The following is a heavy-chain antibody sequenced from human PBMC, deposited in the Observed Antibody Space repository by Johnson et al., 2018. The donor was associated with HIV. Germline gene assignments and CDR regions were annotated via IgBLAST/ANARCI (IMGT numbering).Heavy chain of an antibody. V-gene: IGHV3-30*03. J-gene: IGHJ3*01. CDR3: TTMGGQWEQLGDAFDL. D-gene: IGHD1-26*01. CDR1: GFTFSSYG. CDR2: ISYDGSNK. Sequence: VQLVESGGGVVQPGRSLRLSCAASGFTFSSYGMHWVRQAPGKGLEWVAVISYDGSNKYYADSVKGRFTISRDNSKNTLYLQMNSLKTEDTGVYYCTTMGGQWEQLGDAFDLWGQGTMVTVS.